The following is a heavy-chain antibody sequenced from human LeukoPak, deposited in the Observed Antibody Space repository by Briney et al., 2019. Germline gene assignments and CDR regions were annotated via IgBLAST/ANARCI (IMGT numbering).Heavy chain of an antibody. D-gene: IGHD3-22*01. J-gene: IGHJ5*01. V-gene: IGHV1-2*02. CDR2: INPNSGGT. CDR3: ARHLVRSNYYASSGYFIWFAT. CDR1: GYTFTGYY. Sequence: ASVKVSCKASGYTFTGYYMHWVRQAPGQGLEWMGWINPNSGGTNYAQKFQGRVTMTRDTSISTAYMELSRLRSDDTAVYYCARHLVRSNYYASSGYFIWFATWG.